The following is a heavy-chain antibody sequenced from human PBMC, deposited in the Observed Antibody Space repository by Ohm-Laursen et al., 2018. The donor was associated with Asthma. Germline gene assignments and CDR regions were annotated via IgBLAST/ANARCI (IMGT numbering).Heavy chain of an antibody. Sequence: ASVKVSCKASGYTFTSYAMHWVRQAPGQRLEWMGWINAGNGNTKYSQKFQGRVTITRDTSASTAYMELSSLRSEDTAVYYCARASFGYYYDSSGYYWAGDYYYGMDVWGQGTTVTVSS. CDR3: ARASFGYYYDSSGYYWAGDYYYGMDV. CDR1: GYTFTSYA. D-gene: IGHD3-22*01. CDR2: INAGNGNT. V-gene: IGHV1-3*01. J-gene: IGHJ6*02.